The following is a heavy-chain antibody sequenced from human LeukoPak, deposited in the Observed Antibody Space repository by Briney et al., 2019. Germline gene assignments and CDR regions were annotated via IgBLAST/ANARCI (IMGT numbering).Heavy chain of an antibody. CDR1: RYTFTSYY. V-gene: IGHV1-46*01. Sequence: ASVKVSCKASRYTFTSYYMHWVRQAPGQGLEWMGIINPSGGSTSYAQKFQGRVTMTRDTSTSTVYMELSSLRSEDTAVYYCARDPGRAAAGMGYYYYYYMDVWGKGTTVTVSS. J-gene: IGHJ6*03. D-gene: IGHD6-13*01. CDR2: INPSGGST. CDR3: ARDPGRAAAGMGYYYYYYMDV.